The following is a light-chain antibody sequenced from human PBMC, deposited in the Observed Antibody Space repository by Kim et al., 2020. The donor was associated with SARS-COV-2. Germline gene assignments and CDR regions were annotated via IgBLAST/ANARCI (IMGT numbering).Light chain of an antibody. CDR3: AAWDDSLNGHVV. V-gene: IGLV1-44*01. J-gene: IGLJ2*01. Sequence: QSALTQPPSASGTPGQRVTISCSGSSSNIGPNSVNWYQQVPGTAPKLLIYKTDQRPSGVPDRFSGSKSGTSASLAISGLQSEDEADYYCAAWDDSLNGHVVFGGGTQLTVL. CDR1: SSNIGPNS. CDR2: KTD.